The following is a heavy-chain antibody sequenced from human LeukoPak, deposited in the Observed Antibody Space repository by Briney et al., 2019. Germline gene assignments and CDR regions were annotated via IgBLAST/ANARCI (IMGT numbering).Heavy chain of an antibody. Sequence: PGGSLRLSCAASGFTVSSNYMIWVRQAPGKGLEWVSVIYSGGSTYYADSVKGRFTISRDNSKNTLYLQMNSLRAEDTAVYYCARERGDYAHDYCYYYYMDVWGKGTTVTVSS. V-gene: IGHV3-53*01. J-gene: IGHJ6*03. D-gene: IGHD4-17*01. CDR3: ARERGDYAHDYCYYYYMDV. CDR1: GFTVSSNY. CDR2: IYSGGST.